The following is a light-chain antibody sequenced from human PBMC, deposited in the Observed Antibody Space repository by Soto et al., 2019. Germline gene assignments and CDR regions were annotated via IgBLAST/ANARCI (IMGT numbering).Light chain of an antibody. CDR1: QSVSSN. J-gene: IGKJ4*01. V-gene: IGKV3-15*01. CDR2: GVS. CDR3: QPHNNWPLT. Sequence: EIVMTQSPGTLSVSPGERATLSCRASQSVSSNLAWYQQKPGQAPRLLIYGVSTRAAGIPARFSGSGSGTEFTLTISSLQSEDSAVYYCQPHNNWPLTFGGGTKVELK.